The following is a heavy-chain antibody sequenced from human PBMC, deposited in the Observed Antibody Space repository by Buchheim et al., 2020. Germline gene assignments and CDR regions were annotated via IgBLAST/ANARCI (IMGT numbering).Heavy chain of an antibody. J-gene: IGHJ4*02. Sequence: VQLLESGGGVVQPGRSLRLSCAASGFTFSSYGMHWVRQAPGKGLEWVAVIWYDGSNKYYADSVKGRFTISRDNSKNTLDLQMNSLRAEDTAVYYCARSHYDSSGYYYGDYWGQGTL. CDR1: GFTFSSYG. CDR2: IWYDGSNK. CDR3: ARSHYDSSGYYYGDY. V-gene: IGHV3-33*01. D-gene: IGHD3-22*01.